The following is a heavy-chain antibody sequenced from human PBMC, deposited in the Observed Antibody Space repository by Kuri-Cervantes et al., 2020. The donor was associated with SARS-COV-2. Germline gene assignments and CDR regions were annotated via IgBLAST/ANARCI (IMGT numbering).Heavy chain of an antibody. V-gene: IGHV3-30-3*01. CDR2: ISYDGNNK. CDR3: AAPRYYDILTGYQFDY. CDR1: GFTFSSYA. D-gene: IGHD3-9*01. J-gene: IGHJ4*02. Sequence: LSLTCAASGFTFSSYAMHWVRQAPGKGLEWVAVISYDGNNKYYADSVKGRFTISRDNSKNTLYLQMNSLRAEDTAVYYCAAPRYYDILTGYQFDYWGQGTLVTVSS.